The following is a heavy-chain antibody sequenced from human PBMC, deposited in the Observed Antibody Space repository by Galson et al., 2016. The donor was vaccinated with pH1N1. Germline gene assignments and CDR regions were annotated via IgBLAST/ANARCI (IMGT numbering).Heavy chain of an antibody. V-gene: IGHV4-59*04. CDR3: ARQRPPTEDWGYYFDY. CDR1: GGSISSYY. Sequence: ETLSLTCTVSGGSISSYYWSWIRQPPGKGLEWIGYIYYSGSTYYNPSLKSRVTISVDTSKNQFSLKLSSVTAADTAVYYCARQRPPTEDWGYYFDYWGQGTLVTVSS. J-gene: IGHJ4*02. D-gene: IGHD3/OR15-3a*01. CDR2: IYYSGST.